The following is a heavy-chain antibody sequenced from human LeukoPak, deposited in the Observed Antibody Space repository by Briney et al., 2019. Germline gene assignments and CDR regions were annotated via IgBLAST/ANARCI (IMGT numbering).Heavy chain of an antibody. CDR2: IYTSGST. CDR1: GGSISSGSYY. V-gene: IGHV4-61*02. D-gene: IGHD3-10*01. J-gene: IGHJ6*02. Sequence: PSETLSLTCTVSGGSISSGSYYWSWIRQPAGKGLEWIGRIYTSGSTNYNPSLKSRVTISVDTSKNQFSLKLSPVTAADTAVYYCARGSTWFEYYYYYGMDVWGQGTTVTVSS. CDR3: ARGSTWFEYYYYYGMDV.